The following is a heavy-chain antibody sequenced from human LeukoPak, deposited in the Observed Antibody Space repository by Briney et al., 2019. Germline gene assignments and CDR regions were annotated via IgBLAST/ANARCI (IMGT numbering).Heavy chain of an antibody. Sequence: GASVKVSCKASGYTFTGYYMHWVRQALGQGLEWMGWINPNSGGTNYAQKFQGRVTMTRDTSISTAYMELSRLRSDDTAVYYCARMADYDILTGYYRGKQFDYWGQGTLVTVSS. CDR1: GYTFTGYY. CDR3: ARMADYDILTGYYRGKQFDY. V-gene: IGHV1-2*02. CDR2: INPNSGGT. J-gene: IGHJ4*02. D-gene: IGHD3-9*01.